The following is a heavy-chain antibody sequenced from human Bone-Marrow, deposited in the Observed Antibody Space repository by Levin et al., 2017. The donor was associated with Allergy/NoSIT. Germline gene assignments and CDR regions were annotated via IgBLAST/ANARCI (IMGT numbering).Heavy chain of an antibody. CDR2: ISYDGDDK. J-gene: IGHJ6*03. CDR1: GFVFNSYD. CDR3: AKERVPADLYQHSSQHYMDV. V-gene: IGHV3-30*18. D-gene: IGHD6-6*01. Sequence: GGSLRLSCEASGFVFNSYDMHWVRQAPGKGLEWVAMISYDGDDKYYADSMKGRLTISRDDPRNTLFLQMNSLRAEDTAVYYCAKERVPADLYQHSSQHYMDVWGKGTTVTVSS.